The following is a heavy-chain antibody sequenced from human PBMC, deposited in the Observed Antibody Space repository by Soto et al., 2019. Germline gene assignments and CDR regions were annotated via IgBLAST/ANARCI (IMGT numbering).Heavy chain of an antibody. CDR1: GGTFSSCA. Sequence: GASVKVSCKASGGTFSSCAISWVRQAPGQGLEWMGGIIPIFGTANYAQKFQGRVTITADKSTSTAYMELSSLRSEDTAVYYCASSRGSSSQWELPVFDYWGQGTLVTVSS. CDR2: IIPIFGTA. J-gene: IGHJ4*02. CDR3: ASSRGSSSQWELPVFDY. V-gene: IGHV1-69*06. D-gene: IGHD1-26*01.